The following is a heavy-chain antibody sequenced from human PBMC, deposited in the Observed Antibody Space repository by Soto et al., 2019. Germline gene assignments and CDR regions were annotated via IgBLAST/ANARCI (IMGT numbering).Heavy chain of an antibody. D-gene: IGHD6-19*01. CDR2: IYYSGST. J-gene: IGHJ5*02. CDR3: ARHVQWLVRSHWFDP. CDR1: GGSISSYY. V-gene: IGHV4-59*08. Sequence: PSETLSLTCTVSGGSISSYYWSWIRQPPGKGLEWIGYIYYSGSTNYNPSLKSRVTISVDTSKNQFSLKLSSVTAADTAVYYCARHVQWLVRSHWFDPWGQGTLVTVS.